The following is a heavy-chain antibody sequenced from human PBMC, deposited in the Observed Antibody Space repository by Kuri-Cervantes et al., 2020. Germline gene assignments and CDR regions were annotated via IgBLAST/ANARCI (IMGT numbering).Heavy chain of an antibody. Sequence: GSLRLSCAVYGGSFSGYYWSWIRQPPGKGLEWIGYIYYSGSTNYNPSLKSRVTISVDTSKNQFSLKLSSVTAADTAVYYCARGGAKLLWFRELSVGFDPWGQGTLVTVSS. D-gene: IGHD3-10*01. CDR2: IYYSGST. CDR1: GGSFSGYY. J-gene: IGHJ5*02. CDR3: ARGGAKLLWFRELSVGFDP. V-gene: IGHV4-59*13.